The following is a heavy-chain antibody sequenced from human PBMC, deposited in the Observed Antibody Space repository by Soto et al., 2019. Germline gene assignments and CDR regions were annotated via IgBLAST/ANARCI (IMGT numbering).Heavy chain of an antibody. CDR3: MSRHRGTPWDQ. CDR1: GFSVSDYC. CDR2: IQEDGAEK. V-gene: IGHV3-7*01. Sequence: PXGSLGLSCACSGFSVSDYCVSWVRRAPGKGLEWVASIQEDGAEKHYGDSVKGRFIISRDNAQSSHYLQMNSLRAEDTAVYYCMSRHRGTPWDQWGLGALVTVSS. J-gene: IGHJ4*01. D-gene: IGHD1-1*01.